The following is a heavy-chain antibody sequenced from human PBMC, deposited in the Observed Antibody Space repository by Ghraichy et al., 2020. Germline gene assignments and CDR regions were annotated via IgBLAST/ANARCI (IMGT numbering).Heavy chain of an antibody. Sequence: SVKVSCKASGGTFSSYAISWVRQAPGQGLEWMGGIIPIFGTANYAQKFQGRVTITADKSTSTAYMELSSLRSEDTAVYYCARGATDTAMVLNYYYYMDLWGKGTTVTVSS. CDR2: IIPIFGTA. CDR3: ARGATDTAMVLNYYYYMDL. CDR1: GGTFSSYA. D-gene: IGHD5-18*01. V-gene: IGHV1-69*06. J-gene: IGHJ6*03.